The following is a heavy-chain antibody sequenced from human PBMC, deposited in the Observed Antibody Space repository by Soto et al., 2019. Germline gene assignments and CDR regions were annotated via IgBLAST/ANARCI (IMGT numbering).Heavy chain of an antibody. CDR1: GGSISSSSYY. Sequence: SETLSLTCTVSGGSISSSSYYWGWIRQPPGKGLEWIGSIYYSGSTYYNPSLKSRVTISVDTSKNQFSLKLSSVTAADTAVYYCARIMVRGVVVFDYWGQGTLVTAPQ. CDR3: ARIMVRGVVVFDY. D-gene: IGHD3-10*01. CDR2: IYYSGST. V-gene: IGHV4-39*01. J-gene: IGHJ4*02.